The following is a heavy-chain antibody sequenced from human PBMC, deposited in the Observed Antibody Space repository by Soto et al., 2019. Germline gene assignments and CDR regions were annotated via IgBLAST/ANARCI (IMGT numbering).Heavy chain of an antibody. Sequence: QVQLVQSGAEVKKPGASVKVSCKASGYTFTSYYMHWVRQAPGQGLEWMGIINPSGGSTSYAQKCQSRVTMTRHTSTSTVYMELSSLRSEDTAVYYCALSGYVYYNWFDPWGQGTLVTVSS. V-gene: IGHV1-46*01. CDR2: INPSGGST. J-gene: IGHJ5*02. D-gene: IGHD5-12*01. CDR1: GYTFTSYY. CDR3: ALSGYVYYNWFDP.